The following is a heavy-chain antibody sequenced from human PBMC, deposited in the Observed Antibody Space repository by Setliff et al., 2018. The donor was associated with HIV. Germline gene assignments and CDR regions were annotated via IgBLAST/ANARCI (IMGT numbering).Heavy chain of an antibody. V-gene: IGHV4-39*01. Sequence: TSETLSLTCTVSGVSTSSSSYYWGWIRQPPGKGLEWIGYVYYSGSTYYNPSLKSRLTISVDTSKNHFSLRLSSVTAADTAVYYCVRQGAVTGHSFDSWGQGTLVTVSS. CDR1: GVSTSSSSYY. J-gene: IGHJ4*02. CDR3: VRQGAVTGHSFDS. D-gene: IGHD6-19*01. CDR2: VYYSGST.